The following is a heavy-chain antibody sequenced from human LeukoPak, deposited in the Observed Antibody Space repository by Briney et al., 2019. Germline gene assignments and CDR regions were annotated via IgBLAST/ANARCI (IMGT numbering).Heavy chain of an antibody. CDR1: GFIVSSSY. J-gene: IGHJ6*03. CDR3: ARSTRDGYNHYHYYYMDV. Sequence: PGGSLRLSCAASGFIVSSSYMNWVRQAPGKGLEWVSVIYSGGHTYYTDSVKGRFTISRDNSNNTLYLYMNSLRPDDTAVYYCARSTRDGYNHYHYYYMDVWGKGTTLTVSS. V-gene: IGHV3-53*01. D-gene: IGHD5-24*01. CDR2: IYSGGHT.